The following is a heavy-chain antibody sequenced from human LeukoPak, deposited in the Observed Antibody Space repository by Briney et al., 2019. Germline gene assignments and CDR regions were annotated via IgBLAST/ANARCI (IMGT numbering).Heavy chain of an antibody. V-gene: IGHV4-39*01. D-gene: IGHD3-16*01. CDR1: GGSISSSSYY. CDR3: ARHRRGGIGDFDP. J-gene: IGHJ5*02. Sequence: SETLSLTCTVSGGSISSSSYYWGWIRQPPGKGLEWIGSIYYSGTTYYNPSLKSRVTISVDTSKNQFSLTLTSLTAADTAVFYCARHRRGGIGDFDPWGQGTLVTVSS. CDR2: IYYSGTT.